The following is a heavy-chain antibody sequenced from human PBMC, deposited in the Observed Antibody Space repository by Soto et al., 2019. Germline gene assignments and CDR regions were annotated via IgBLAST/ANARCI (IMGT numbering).Heavy chain of an antibody. CDR2: MYYRGST. CDR1: GGSINSGGYY. J-gene: IGHJ4*02. CDR3: ARGYRQSGYSRNWVFDY. Sequence: QVQLRESGPGLVKPSQTLSLTCTVSGGSINSGGYYWNWISQHPGKGLEWIGYMYYRGSTYYNPYPASRDILSADTSENQFALKLSSVTAEPTAVHFCARGYRQSGYSRNWVFDYLRQGTLVNVSS. D-gene: IGHD6-13*01. V-gene: IGHV4-31*03.